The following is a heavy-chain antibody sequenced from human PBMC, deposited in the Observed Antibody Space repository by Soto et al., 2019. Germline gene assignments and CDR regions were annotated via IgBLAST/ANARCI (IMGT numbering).Heavy chain of an antibody. CDR1: GFSLDTWGVG. CDR3: ARALGSWGSYYFDH. CDR2: IYWDDDK. V-gene: IGHV2-5*02. D-gene: IGHD3-16*01. Sequence: QITLKESGPTLVRPTQTLTLTCTVSGFSLDTWGVGVGWIRQSPGKAPEWLALIYWDDDKRYSPSLKNRLTITKDTSKNQVFLTLTNMDPVDTVTYYCARALGSWGSYYFDHWGQGTLVTFSS. J-gene: IGHJ4*02.